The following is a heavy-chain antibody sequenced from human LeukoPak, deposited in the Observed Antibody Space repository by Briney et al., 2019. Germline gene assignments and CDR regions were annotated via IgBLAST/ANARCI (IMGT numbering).Heavy chain of an antibody. D-gene: IGHD6-13*01. CDR1: GYTFTSYG. V-gene: IGHV1-18*01. CDR2: ISAYNGNT. CDR3: ARAPYSSSWYEGPEYFQH. Sequence: ASVKVSCKASGYTFTSYGISWVRQAPGQGLEWMGWISAYNGNTNYAQKLQGRVTMTTDTSTSTAYMELSSLRSEDTAVYYCARAPYSSSWYEGPEYFQHWGQGTLVTVSS. J-gene: IGHJ1*01.